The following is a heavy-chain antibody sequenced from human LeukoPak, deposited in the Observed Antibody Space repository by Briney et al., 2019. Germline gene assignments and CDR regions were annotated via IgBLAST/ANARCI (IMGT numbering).Heavy chain of an antibody. Sequence: SETLSLTCTVSGGSISSSSYYWGWIRQPPGKGLEWFGSLYYSGSTYYNPSLKSRVTISGDTSKNQFSLKLSSVTAADTAVYYCARLLSIAVAGTWGQGTLVTVSS. V-gene: IGHV4-39*01. CDR3: ARLLSIAVAGT. J-gene: IGHJ4*02. D-gene: IGHD6-19*01. CDR1: GGSISSSSYY. CDR2: LYYSGST.